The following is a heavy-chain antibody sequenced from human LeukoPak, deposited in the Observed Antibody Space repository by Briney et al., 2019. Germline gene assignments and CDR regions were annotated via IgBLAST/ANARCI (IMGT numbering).Heavy chain of an antibody. Sequence: SETLSLTCAVYGGSFSGYYWSWIRQPPGKGLEWIGEINHSGSTNYNPSLKSRVTISVDTSKNQFSLKLSSVTAADTAVYYCARERTGAFDIWGQGTMVTVSS. D-gene: IGHD1-1*01. V-gene: IGHV4-34*01. CDR1: GGSFSGYY. CDR3: ARERTGAFDI. CDR2: INHSGST. J-gene: IGHJ3*02.